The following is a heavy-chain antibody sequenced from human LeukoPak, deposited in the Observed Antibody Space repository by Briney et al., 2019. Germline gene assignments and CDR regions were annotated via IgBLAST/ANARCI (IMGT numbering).Heavy chain of an antibody. J-gene: IGHJ4*02. CDR1: GFSFSNYG. Sequence: GGSLRLSCAASGFSFSNYGMHWVRQAPGKGLEWVAVISYDGSIEYYADSVKGRFTISRDNSKNTLYLQMNSLRAEDTAAYYCARSPFGGVIVIRDYWGQGTLVTVSS. V-gene: IGHV3-30*03. CDR2: ISYDGSIE. CDR3: ARSPFGGVIVIRDY. D-gene: IGHD3-16*02.